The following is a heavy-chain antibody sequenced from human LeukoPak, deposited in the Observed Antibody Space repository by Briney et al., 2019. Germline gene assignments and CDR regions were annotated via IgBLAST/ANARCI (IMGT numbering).Heavy chain of an antibody. Sequence: PSETLSLTCTVSGGSISSYYWSWIRQPPGKGLEWIGYIYYSGSTNYNPSLKSRVTILVDTSKNQFSLKLSSVTAADTAGYYCARVEEGYGSGRRENYYYYYMDVWGKGTTVTISS. J-gene: IGHJ6*03. CDR2: IYYSGST. D-gene: IGHD3-10*01. V-gene: IGHV4-59*01. CDR1: GGSISSYY. CDR3: ARVEEGYGSGRRENYYYYYMDV.